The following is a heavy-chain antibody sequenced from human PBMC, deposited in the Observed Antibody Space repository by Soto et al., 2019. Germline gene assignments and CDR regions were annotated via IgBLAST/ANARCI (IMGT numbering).Heavy chain of an antibody. D-gene: IGHD3-3*01. J-gene: IGHJ6*02. CDR2: MNPNSGNT. Sequence: QVQLVQSGAEVKKPGASVKVSCKASGYTFTSYDINWVRQATGQGLEWMGWMNPNSGNTGYAQRFQGRVTMTRNTSISTAYMELSSLRSEDTAVYYCARGREYDFWSGYSDYYHALDVWGQGTTVTVSS. CDR3: ARGREYDFWSGYSDYYHALDV. V-gene: IGHV1-8*01. CDR1: GYTFTSYD.